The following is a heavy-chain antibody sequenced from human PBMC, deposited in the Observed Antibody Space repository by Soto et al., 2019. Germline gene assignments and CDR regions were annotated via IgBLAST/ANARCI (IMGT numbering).Heavy chain of an antibody. CDR3: VRATAARQRDYSYHYYLHI. Sequence: GASVKVSCKASGYSFSNYYIHWVRQAPGQGLEWMGVINPNGGSTVYAQKFQGRVTLTRDTSTSTVYVELSSLRSDDTAVYFCVRATAARQRDYSYHYYLHIWGKGTTVTVSS. CDR2: INPNGGST. D-gene: IGHD6-6*01. V-gene: IGHV1-46*03. J-gene: IGHJ6*03. CDR1: GYSFSNYY.